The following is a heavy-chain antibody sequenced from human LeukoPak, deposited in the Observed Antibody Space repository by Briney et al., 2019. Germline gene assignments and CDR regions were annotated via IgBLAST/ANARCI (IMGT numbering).Heavy chain of an antibody. CDR3: ARGAVAGTEGLGSFPID. CDR1: GYTFTGYY. D-gene: IGHD6-19*01. CDR2: INPNSGGT. J-gene: IGHJ4*02. Sequence: ASVKVSCEASGYTFTGYYMHWVRQAPGQGLEWMGRINPNSGGTNYAQKFQGRVTMTRDTSISTAYMELSRLRSDDTAVYYCARGAVAGTEGLGSFPIDWGQGTLVTVSS. V-gene: IGHV1-2*06.